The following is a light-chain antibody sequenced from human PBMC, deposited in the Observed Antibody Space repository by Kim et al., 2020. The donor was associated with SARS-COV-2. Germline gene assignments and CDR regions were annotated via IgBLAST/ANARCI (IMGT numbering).Light chain of an antibody. Sequence: EIVLTQSPGTLSLSPGERATLSCRASQRVTSTYLAWYQQRPGQAPRLLISDVSSRATGIPDRFSGNGSGTEFTLTISRLEPEDFVMYFCQQYGDSPKTFGQGTKVDIK. CDR3: QQYGDSPKT. V-gene: IGKV3-20*01. J-gene: IGKJ1*01. CDR1: QRVTSTY. CDR2: DVS.